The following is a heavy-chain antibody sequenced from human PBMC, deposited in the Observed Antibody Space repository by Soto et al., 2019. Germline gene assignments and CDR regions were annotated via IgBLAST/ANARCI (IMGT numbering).Heavy chain of an antibody. CDR3: AKLVDKTLDDF. V-gene: IGHV3-30*18. D-gene: IGHD3-10*01. CDR1: GLDFRNND. J-gene: IGHJ4*02. CDR2: ISHDSRNI. Sequence: QVQLVESGGGVIQPGRSLRLSCAASGLDFRNNDMHWVRQAPGKGLEWVAVISHDSRNIFYGDSVKGRLTGSRDNSKNTLYLEMNSLGVEETAVYFLAKLVDKTLDDFWGLGTLVVVSS.